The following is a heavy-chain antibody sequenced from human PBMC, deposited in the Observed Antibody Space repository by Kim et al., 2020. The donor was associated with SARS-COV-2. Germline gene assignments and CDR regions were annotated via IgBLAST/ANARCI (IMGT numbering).Heavy chain of an antibody. CDR1: GFTFSDYY. J-gene: IGHJ4*02. CDR2: ISSSGSTI. CDR3: ALDLEWLRFNFDY. Sequence: GGSLRLSCAASGFTFSDYYMSWIRQAPGKGLEWVSYISSSGSTIYYADSVKGRFTISRDNAKNSLYLQMNSLRAEDTAVYYCALDLEWLRFNFDYWGQGTLVTVSS. D-gene: IGHD5-12*01. V-gene: IGHV3-11*01.